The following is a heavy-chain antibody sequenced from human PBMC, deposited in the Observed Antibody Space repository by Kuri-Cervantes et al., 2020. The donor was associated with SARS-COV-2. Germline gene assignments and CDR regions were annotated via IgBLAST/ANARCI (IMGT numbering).Heavy chain of an antibody. V-gene: IGHV3-66*02. Sequence: GESLKISCAASGFTVSSNYMSWVRQAPGKGLEWVSVIYSGGSTYYADSVKGRFTISRDNSKNTLYLQMNSLRAEDTAVYYCASHDSLRYFDWLDYWGQGTLVTVSS. D-gene: IGHD3-9*01. CDR3: ASHDSLRYFDWLDY. CDR2: IYSGGST. J-gene: IGHJ4*02. CDR1: GFTVSSNY.